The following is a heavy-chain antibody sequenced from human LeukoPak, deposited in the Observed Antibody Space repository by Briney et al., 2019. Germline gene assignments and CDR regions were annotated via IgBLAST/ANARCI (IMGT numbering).Heavy chain of an antibody. CDR3: SRIQEGGASRAFDI. D-gene: IGHD1-26*01. CDR2: IFSSDKK. V-gene: IGHV2-26*01. J-gene: IGHJ3*02. Sequence: SGPVLVKPTETLTLTCTVSGFSLSSARVGVSWIRQPPGKALEWLAHIFSSDKKSYCTSLKTRLTVSKDTSKGQVILTMTDMDPVDTATYYCSRIQEGGASRAFDIWGPGTMVTVSS. CDR1: GFSLSSARVG.